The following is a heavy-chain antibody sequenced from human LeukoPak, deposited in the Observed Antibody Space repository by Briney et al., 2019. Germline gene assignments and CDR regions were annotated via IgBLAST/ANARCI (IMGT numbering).Heavy chain of an antibody. D-gene: IGHD6-13*01. V-gene: IGHV3-48*04. CDR3: AIEGYSSSWYKGSFDY. Sequence: GGSLRLSCAASGFTFSSYSMNWVRQAPGKGLEWVSYIISSSSTIYYADSVKGRFTISRDNAKNSLYLQMNSLRAEDTAVYYCAIEGYSSSWYKGSFDYWGQGTLVTVSS. CDR1: GFTFSSYS. J-gene: IGHJ4*02. CDR2: IISSSSTI.